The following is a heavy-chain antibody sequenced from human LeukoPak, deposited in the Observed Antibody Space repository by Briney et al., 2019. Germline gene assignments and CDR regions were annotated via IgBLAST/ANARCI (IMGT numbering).Heavy chain of an antibody. D-gene: IGHD3-22*01. V-gene: IGHV4-34*01. CDR3: ARGDYYDSSGSLESAFDI. CDR1: GGSFSGYY. CDR2: INHSGST. J-gene: IGHJ3*02. Sequence: SETLSLTCAVYGGSFSGYYWSWIRQPPGKGLEWIGEINHSGSTNYNPSLKSRVTISVDTSKNQFSLKLSSVTAADTAMYYCARGDYYDSSGSLESAFDIWGQGTMVTVSS.